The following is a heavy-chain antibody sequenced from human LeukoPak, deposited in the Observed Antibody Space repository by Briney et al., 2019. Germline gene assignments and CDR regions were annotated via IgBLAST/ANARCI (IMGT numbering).Heavy chain of an antibody. CDR3: ARVVPAARFDP. Sequence: GASVKVSCKPSGYSLTGYYMHWVRQAPGQGLEWMGWINPNSGGTNYAQKFQGRVTMTRDTSISTAYMELSRLRSDDTAVYYCARVVPAARFDPWGQGTLVTVSS. CDR1: GYSLTGYY. V-gene: IGHV1-2*02. D-gene: IGHD2-2*01. CDR2: INPNSGGT. J-gene: IGHJ5*02.